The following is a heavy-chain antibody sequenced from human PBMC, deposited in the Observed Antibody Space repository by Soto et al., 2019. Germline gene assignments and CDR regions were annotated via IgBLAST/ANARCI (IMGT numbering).Heavy chain of an antibody. CDR2: MNPNSGNT. CDR1: GYTFTSYD. V-gene: IGHV1-8*01. CDR3: AREVGDIVVVPAASGGNYYYYMDV. D-gene: IGHD2-2*01. J-gene: IGHJ6*03. Sequence: GASVKVSCKASGYTFTSYDINWVRQATGQGLEWMGWMNPNSGNTGYAQKFQGRVTMTRNTSISTAYMELSSLRSEDTAVYYCAREVGDIVVVPAASGGNYYYYMDVWGKGTTVTVS.